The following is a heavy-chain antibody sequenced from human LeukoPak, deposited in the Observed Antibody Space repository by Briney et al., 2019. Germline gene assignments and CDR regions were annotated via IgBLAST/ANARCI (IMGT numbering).Heavy chain of an antibody. CDR3: ARVDDSSGYYHEGRYYFDY. J-gene: IGHJ4*02. D-gene: IGHD3-22*01. CDR1: GGSFSGYY. Sequence: PSETLSLTCAVYGGSFSGYYWSWIRQPPGKGLEWIGEINHSGSTNYNPSLKSRVTISLDTSKNQFSLKLSSVTAADTAVYYCARVDDSSGYYHEGRYYFDYWGQGTLVTVSS. CDR2: INHSGST. V-gene: IGHV4-34*01.